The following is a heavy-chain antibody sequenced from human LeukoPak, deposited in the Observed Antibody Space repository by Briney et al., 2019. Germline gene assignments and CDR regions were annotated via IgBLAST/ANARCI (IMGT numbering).Heavy chain of an antibody. J-gene: IGHJ4*02. Sequence: GASVTVTCKASGDTFTGYYIHWVRQAPGQGLEWMGWINPNSGGTNYAQKFQGRVTMTRDTTISTAYMELSSLRSDDTAVFYCAREATGGSLAYWGQGTLVTVSS. D-gene: IGHD6-13*01. CDR2: INPNSGGT. CDR1: GDTFTGYY. CDR3: AREATGGSLAY. V-gene: IGHV1-2*02.